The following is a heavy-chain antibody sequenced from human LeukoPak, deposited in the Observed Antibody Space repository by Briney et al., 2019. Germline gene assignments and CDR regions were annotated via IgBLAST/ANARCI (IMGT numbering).Heavy chain of an antibody. D-gene: IGHD2-15*01. CDR1: GFTSSSYS. V-gene: IGHV3-23*01. Sequence: RGSLRLSCAASGFTSSSYSMNWVRQAPGKGLEWVSTINDSGENTHYADSVKGRCTISRDNSKDTVYLQMNSLRAEDTALYYCVKDVGGSAFYEYWGQGTLVTVSS. CDR2: INDSGENT. J-gene: IGHJ4*02. CDR3: VKDVGGSAFYEY.